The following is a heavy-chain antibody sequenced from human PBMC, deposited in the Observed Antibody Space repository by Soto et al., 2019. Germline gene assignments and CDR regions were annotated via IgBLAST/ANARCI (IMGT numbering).Heavy chain of an antibody. V-gene: IGHV3-23*01. D-gene: IGHD5-18*01. Sequence: EVQLLESGGGLVQPGGSLRLSCAASGFTFSSYAMSWVRQAPGKGLEWVSAISGSGGSTYYADSVKGRFTISRDNSKNTLYLQMNGLRAEDTAVYYCAKDSSSYVCFDYWGQGTLVTVSS. CDR3: AKDSSSYVCFDY. CDR1: GFTFSSYA. J-gene: IGHJ4*02. CDR2: ISGSGGST.